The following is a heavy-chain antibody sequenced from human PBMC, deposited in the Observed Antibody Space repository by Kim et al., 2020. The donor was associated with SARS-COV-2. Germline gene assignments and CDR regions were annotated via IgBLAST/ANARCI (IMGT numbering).Heavy chain of an antibody. CDR3: AKDLADYFGELGC. J-gene: IGHJ4*02. V-gene: IGHV3-23*01. D-gene: IGHD3-10*01. Sequence: GGSLRLSCAASGFTFHNYAMTWVRQAPGKGLEWVSSISGNGAGTYYADSVRGRFTISRDNSRNTLHLHMNSLSADDTAVYYYAKDLADYFGELGCWGQGNLFTVSS. CDR1: GFTFHNYA. CDR2: ISGNGAGT.